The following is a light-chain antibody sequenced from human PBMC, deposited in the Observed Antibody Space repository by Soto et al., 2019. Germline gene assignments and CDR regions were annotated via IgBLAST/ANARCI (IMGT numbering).Light chain of an antibody. V-gene: IGLV2-8*01. CDR2: EVS. Sequence: QSALTQPPSASGSPGQSVTISCTGTSSDVGHYNYVSWYQQQPGKAPKLMIYEVSKRPSGVPDRFSGSKSGNTASRTVAGLQAEDEADYYCSSYGGSNNLVFGGGTKLTVL. CDR3: SSYGGSNNLV. J-gene: IGLJ3*02. CDR1: SSDVGHYNY.